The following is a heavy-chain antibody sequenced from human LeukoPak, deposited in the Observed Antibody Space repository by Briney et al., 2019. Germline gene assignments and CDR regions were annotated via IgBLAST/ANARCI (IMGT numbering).Heavy chain of an antibody. CDR2: IYYSGST. V-gene: IGHV4-39*07. CDR3: AREMGSSWYDYYYYMDV. J-gene: IGHJ6*03. CDR1: GGSISGSSYY. Sequence: PSETLSLTCTASGGSISGSSYYWGWIRQPPGKGLEWIGSIYYSGSTYYNPSLKSRVTISVDTSKNQFSLKLSSVTAADTAVYYCAREMGSSWYDYYYYMDVWGKGTTVTVSS. D-gene: IGHD6-13*01.